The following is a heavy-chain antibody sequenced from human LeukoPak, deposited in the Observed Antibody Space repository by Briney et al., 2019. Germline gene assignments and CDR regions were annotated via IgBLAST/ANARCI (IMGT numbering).Heavy chain of an antibody. CDR2: IIPIFGTA. V-gene: IGHV1-69*13. Sequence: SVKVSCKASGYTFTSYGISWVRQAPGQGLEWMGGIIPIFGTANYAQKFQGRVTITADESTSTAYMELSSLRSEDTAVYYCARGIAVAAHDAFDIWGQGTMVTVSS. CDR3: ARGIAVAAHDAFDI. J-gene: IGHJ3*02. CDR1: GYTFTSYG. D-gene: IGHD6-19*01.